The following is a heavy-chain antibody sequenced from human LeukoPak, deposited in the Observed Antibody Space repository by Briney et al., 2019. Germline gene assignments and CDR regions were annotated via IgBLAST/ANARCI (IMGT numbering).Heavy chain of an antibody. Sequence: GESLKIFCQGSGYSFSNYWIGWVRQMPGKGLEWMGIIYPGDSDTRYSPSFQGPVTISADKSISTAYLQWSSLKASDTAMYYCARLGCSGGSCYYYYYYMDVWGKGTTVTVSS. CDR1: GYSFSNYW. CDR3: ARLGCSGGSCYYYYYYMDV. CDR2: IYPGDSDT. J-gene: IGHJ6*03. V-gene: IGHV5-51*01. D-gene: IGHD2-15*01.